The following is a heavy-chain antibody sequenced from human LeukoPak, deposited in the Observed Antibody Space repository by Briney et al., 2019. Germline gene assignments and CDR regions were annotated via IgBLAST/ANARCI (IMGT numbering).Heavy chain of an antibody. CDR3: ARGQSSGWYFDY. Sequence: SETLSLTCAVSGGSISSYYLSWIRQPPGKGLEWIGYIYYSGSTNYNPSLKSRVTISVDTSKNQFSLKLSSVTAADTAVYYCARGQSSGWYFDYWGQGTLVTVSS. V-gene: IGHV4-59*01. CDR2: IYYSGST. J-gene: IGHJ4*02. CDR1: GGSISSYY. D-gene: IGHD6-19*01.